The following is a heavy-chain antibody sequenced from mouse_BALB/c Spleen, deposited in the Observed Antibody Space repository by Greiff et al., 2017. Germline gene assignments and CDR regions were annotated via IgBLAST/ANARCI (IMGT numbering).Heavy chain of an antibody. CDR2: INPSNGGT. V-gene: IGHV1S81*02. CDR1: GYTFTSYY. CDR3: TRWRYDGAWFAY. J-gene: IGHJ3*01. Sequence: QVQLQQPGAELVKPGASVKLSCKASGYTFTSYYMYWVKQRPGQGLEWIGGINPSNGGTNFNEKFKSKATLTVDKSSSTAYMQLSSLTSEDSAVYYCTRWRYDGAWFAYWGQGTLVTVSA. D-gene: IGHD2-14*01.